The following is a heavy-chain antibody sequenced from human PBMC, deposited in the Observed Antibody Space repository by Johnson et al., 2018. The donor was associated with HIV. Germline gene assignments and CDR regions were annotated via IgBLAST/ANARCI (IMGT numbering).Heavy chain of an antibody. CDR1: GFTFSSYA. CDR3: ARACRDGYTCDAFDI. CDR2: ISYDGSNK. V-gene: IGHV3-30*14. D-gene: IGHD5-24*01. Sequence: QVQLVESGGGVVQPGRSLRLSCAASGFTFSSYALHWVRQAPGKGLEWVAVISYDGSNKYYADSVKGRFTISRDNSNNTLYLQMKSLRAEDTAVYYCARACRDGYTCDAFDIWGQGTMVTVSS. J-gene: IGHJ3*02.